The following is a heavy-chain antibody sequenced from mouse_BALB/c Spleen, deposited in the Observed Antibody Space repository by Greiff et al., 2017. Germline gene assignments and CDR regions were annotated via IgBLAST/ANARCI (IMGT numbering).Heavy chain of an antibody. CDR1: GFSLTSYG. V-gene: IGHV2-9*02. Sequence: QVQLKESGPGLVAPSQSLSITCTASGFSLTSYGVHWVRQPPGKGLEWLGVIWAGGSTNYNSALMSRLSISRDNSNSQVFLKMNSLQTDDTAMYYCARDGGPTYGYNYFDYWGQGTTLTVSS. D-gene: IGHD1-2*01. J-gene: IGHJ2*01. CDR2: IWAGGST. CDR3: ARDGGPTYGYNYFDY.